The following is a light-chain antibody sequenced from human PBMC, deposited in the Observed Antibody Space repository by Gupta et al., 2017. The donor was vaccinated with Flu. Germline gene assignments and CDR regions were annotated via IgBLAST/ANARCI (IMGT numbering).Light chain of an antibody. V-gene: IGKV1-5*03. CDR1: QTISWW. CDR3: QRYNTYSSWT. Sequence: DIQMTQSPSTLSASIGDSVTITRRASQTISWWLAWYQQKPGKATRLLIHKTSNLESGVPSSFSGNGSRTEFTLTISSLQADDFGTYYCQRYNTYSSWTFGQGTKVE. J-gene: IGKJ1*01. CDR2: KTS.